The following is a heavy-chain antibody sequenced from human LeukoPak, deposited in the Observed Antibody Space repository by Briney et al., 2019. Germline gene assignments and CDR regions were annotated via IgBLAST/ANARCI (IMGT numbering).Heavy chain of an antibody. D-gene: IGHD3-9*01. CDR1: GFTFSSYG. CDR3: AKDSTYYDILTGYYLPDY. V-gene: IGHV3-30*18. J-gene: IGHJ4*02. CDR2: ISYDGSNK. Sequence: PGGSLRPSCAASGFTFSSYGMHWVRQAPGKGLEWVAVISYDGSNKYYADSVKGRFTISRDNSKNTLYLQMNSLRAEDTAVYYCAKDSTYYDILTGYYLPDYWGQGTLVTVSS.